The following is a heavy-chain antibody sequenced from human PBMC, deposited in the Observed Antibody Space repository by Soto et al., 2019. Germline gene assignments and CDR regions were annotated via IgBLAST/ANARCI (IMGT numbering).Heavy chain of an antibody. V-gene: IGHV1-69*08. Sequence: QVQLVQSGAEVTKPGSSVKVSCKASGGTFSSYTISWVRQAPGQGLEWMGRIIPILGIANYAQKFQGRVTISADQSTSTAYMELSSRRSEDTAVYYCAREGSIDYYYGMDVWGQGTTVTVSS. CDR1: GGTFSSYT. CDR3: AREGSIDYYYGMDV. J-gene: IGHJ6*02. CDR2: IIPILGIA.